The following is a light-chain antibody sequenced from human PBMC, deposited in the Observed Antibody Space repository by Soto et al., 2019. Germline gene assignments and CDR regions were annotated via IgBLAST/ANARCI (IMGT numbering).Light chain of an antibody. Sequence: DIPLTQSPSSLSASVGDSVTISCRASQTTKNYLYWYQQKPGKAPKLLIDSAASLHGGVPSRFTFTTSGTSFTLTISSLQPEDFATYYCHQTYHTPPTFGQGTKVEIK. CDR1: QTTKNY. J-gene: IGKJ1*01. CDR2: SAA. CDR3: HQTYHTPPT. V-gene: IGKV1-39*01.